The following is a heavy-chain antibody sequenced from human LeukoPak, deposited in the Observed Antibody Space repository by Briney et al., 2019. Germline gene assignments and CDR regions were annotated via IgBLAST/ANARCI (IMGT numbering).Heavy chain of an antibody. CDR2: ISWNSGSI. V-gene: IGHV3-9*01. CDR3: AKGPYSSGWYFIDY. Sequence: PGGSLRLSCAASGFIFDDYAMHWVRQAPGKGLEWVSGISWNSGSIGYADSVKGRFTISRDNAKNSLYLQMNSLRAEDTALYYCAKGPYSSGWYFIDYWGQGTLVTVSS. J-gene: IGHJ4*02. D-gene: IGHD6-19*01. CDR1: GFIFDDYA.